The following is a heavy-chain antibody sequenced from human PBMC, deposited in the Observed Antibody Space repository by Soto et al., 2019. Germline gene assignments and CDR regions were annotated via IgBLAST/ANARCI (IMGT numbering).Heavy chain of an antibody. J-gene: IGHJ6*03. Sequence: PTLVNPTQTLTLTCTFSGFSLSTSGVGVGWIRQPPGKALEWLALIYWDEDKRYSPSLKSRLTITKDTSKNQVVLTMTNMDPVDTATYYCAHSSGSSTIKYYYYYYMDVWGKGTTVTVSS. CDR2: IYWDEDK. D-gene: IGHD2-2*01. CDR1: GFSLSTSGVG. V-gene: IGHV2-5*02. CDR3: AHSSGSSTIKYYYYYYMDV.